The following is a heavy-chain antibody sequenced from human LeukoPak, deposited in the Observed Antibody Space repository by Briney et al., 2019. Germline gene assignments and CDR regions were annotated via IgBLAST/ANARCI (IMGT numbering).Heavy chain of an antibody. CDR3: ARAPEWELLGDY. V-gene: IGHV4-31*03. D-gene: IGHD1-26*01. J-gene: IGHJ4*02. CDR2: IYYSGST. Sequence: PSETLSLTCTVSGGSISSGGYYWSWIRQHPGKGLEWIGYIYYSGSTYYNPSLKSRVTISVDTSKNQFSLKLSSVTAADTAVYYCARAPEWELLGDYWGQGTLVTVSS. CDR1: GGSISSGGYY.